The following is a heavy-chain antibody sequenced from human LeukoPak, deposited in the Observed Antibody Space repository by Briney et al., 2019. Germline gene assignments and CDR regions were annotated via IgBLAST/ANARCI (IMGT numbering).Heavy chain of an antibody. D-gene: IGHD3-22*01. V-gene: IGHV1-18*01. Sequence: ASVKVSCKAAGYSFNNYGIAWVRQAPGQGLEWMGWISVQNGNTKSAQKFDGRVTMTTDTSTSTAYMELRSLGSDDTAVYYCARDHDSSGYYQSRFDHWGQGTLVIVSS. CDR3: ARDHDSSGYYQSRFDH. J-gene: IGHJ4*02. CDR2: ISVQNGNT. CDR1: GYSFNNYG.